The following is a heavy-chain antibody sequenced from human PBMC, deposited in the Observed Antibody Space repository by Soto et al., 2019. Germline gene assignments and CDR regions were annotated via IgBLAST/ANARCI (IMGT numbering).Heavy chain of an antibody. V-gene: IGHV3-15*07. J-gene: IGHJ6*02. CDR2: IKSKTDGGTT. Sequence: EVQLVESGGGLVKPGGSLRLSCAASGFTFSNAWMNWVRQAPGKGLEWVGRIKSKTDGGTTDYAAPVKGRFTISRDDSKNTLYLQMNSLKTEDTAVYYCTTELLTRSNYVLYYYYYGMDVWGQGTTVTVSS. CDR1: GFTFSNAW. D-gene: IGHD4-4*01. CDR3: TTELLTRSNYVLYYYYYGMDV.